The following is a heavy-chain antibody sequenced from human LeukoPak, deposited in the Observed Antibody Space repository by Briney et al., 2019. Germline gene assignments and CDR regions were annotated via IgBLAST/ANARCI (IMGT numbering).Heavy chain of an antibody. CDR3: ARHDYGDYYFDY. Sequence: SAKVSCKASGGTFSSYAISWVRQAPGQGLEWMGRIIPILGIANYAQKFQGRVTITADKSTSTAYMELSSLRSEDTAVYYCARHDYGDYYFDYWGQGTLVTVSS. CDR2: IIPILGIA. V-gene: IGHV1-69*04. J-gene: IGHJ4*02. D-gene: IGHD4-17*01. CDR1: GGTFSSYA.